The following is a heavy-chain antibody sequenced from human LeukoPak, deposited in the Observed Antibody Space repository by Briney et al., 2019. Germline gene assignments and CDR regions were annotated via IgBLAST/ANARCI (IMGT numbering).Heavy chain of an antibody. V-gene: IGHV4-59*01. CDR2: IYYSGST. J-gene: IGHJ6*02. CDR1: GGSISSYY. D-gene: IGHD3-10*01. CDR3: ARVSTLTMVRGVIPYYYYYGMDV. Sequence: SETLSLTCTVSGGSISSYYWSWIRQPPGKGLEWIGYIYYSGSTNYNPSLKSRVTISVDTSKNQFSLKLSSVTAADTAVYYCARVSTLTMVRGVIPYYYYYGMDVWGQGTTVTVSS.